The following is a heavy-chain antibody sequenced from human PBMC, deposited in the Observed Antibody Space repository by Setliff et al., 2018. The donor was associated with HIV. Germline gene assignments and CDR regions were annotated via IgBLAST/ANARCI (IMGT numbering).Heavy chain of an antibody. J-gene: IGHJ5*02. CDR1: GDSITSGHFY. V-gene: IGHV4-39*01. D-gene: IGHD6-19*01. CDR3: ARPHSGRGGGAYFDP. Sequence: PSETLSLTCTVSGDSITSGHFYWGWIRQAPGKGLEWIGNILDGRVTFFNPSLRGRVTISVDASKNQVSLNLRSVTAAESAVYHCARPHSGRGGGAYFDPWGQGILVTVSS. CDR2: ILDGRVT.